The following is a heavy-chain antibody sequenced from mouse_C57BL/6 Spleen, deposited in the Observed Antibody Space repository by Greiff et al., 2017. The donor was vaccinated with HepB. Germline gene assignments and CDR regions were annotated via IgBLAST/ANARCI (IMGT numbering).Heavy chain of an antibody. Sequence: VQLQQSGPVLVKPGASVKMSCKASGYTFTDYYMNWVKQSHGKSLEWIGVINPYNGGTSYNQKFKGKATLTVDKSSSTAYMKLNSLTSEDSAVYYCAIYYYGSSYVWYFDVWGTGTTVTVSS. CDR2: INPYNGGT. CDR3: AIYYYGSSYVWYFDV. D-gene: IGHD1-1*01. J-gene: IGHJ1*03. CDR1: GYTFTDYY. V-gene: IGHV1-19*01.